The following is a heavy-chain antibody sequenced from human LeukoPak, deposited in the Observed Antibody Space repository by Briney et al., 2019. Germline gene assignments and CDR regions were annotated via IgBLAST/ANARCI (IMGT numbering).Heavy chain of an antibody. V-gene: IGHV3-30*04. D-gene: IGHD4-17*01. Sequence: GGSLRLSCAASGFTFSSYAMHWVRQAPGKGLEWVAVISYDGSNKYYADSVKGRFTISRDNSKNTLYLQMNSLRAEDTAVYYCARDFRSNTVTTAGGYWGQGTLVTVSS. CDR1: GFTFSSYA. CDR3: ARDFRSNTVTTAGGY. CDR2: ISYDGSNK. J-gene: IGHJ4*02.